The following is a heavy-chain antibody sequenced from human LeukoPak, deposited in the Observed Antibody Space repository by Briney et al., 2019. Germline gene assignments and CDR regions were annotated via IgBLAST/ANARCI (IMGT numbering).Heavy chain of an antibody. CDR1: GGSISSYY. D-gene: IGHD1-20*01. Sequence: SETLSLTCTVSGGSISSYYWSWIRQPPGKGLEWIGYIYYSGGTNYNPSLKSRVTISVDTSKNQFSLKLSSVTAADTAVYYCARDNWNDEGHWFDPWGQGTLVTVSS. CDR2: IYYSGGT. V-gene: IGHV4-59*01. CDR3: ARDNWNDEGHWFDP. J-gene: IGHJ5*02.